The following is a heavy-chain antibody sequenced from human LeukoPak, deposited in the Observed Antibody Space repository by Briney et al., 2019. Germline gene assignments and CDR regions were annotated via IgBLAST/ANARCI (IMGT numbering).Heavy chain of an antibody. Sequence: ASVKVSCKASGYTFIGYYMHWVRQAPEQGLEWMGWINPKSGGTNYAQKFQGRVTMTRDTSISTAYMELSRLRSDDTAVYYCASVGWTVVPGATDDGVDIWGQGTMVTVSS. V-gene: IGHV1-2*02. CDR3: ASVGWTVVPGATDDGVDI. D-gene: IGHD2-2*01. CDR1: GYTFIGYY. J-gene: IGHJ3*02. CDR2: INPKSGGT.